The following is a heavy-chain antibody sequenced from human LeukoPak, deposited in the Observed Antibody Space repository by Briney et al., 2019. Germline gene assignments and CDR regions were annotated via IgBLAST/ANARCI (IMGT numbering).Heavy chain of an antibody. CDR3: ARDHGELRDDAFDI. J-gene: IGHJ3*02. CDR1: GYTFTGHY. Sequence: GASVKVSCKASGYTFTGHYMHWVRQAPGQGLEWMGWINPNSGGTNYAQKFQGRVTMTRDTSISTAYMELSRLRSDDTAVYYCARDHGELRDDAFDIWGQGTMVTVSS. V-gene: IGHV1-2*02. CDR2: INPNSGGT. D-gene: IGHD3-16*01.